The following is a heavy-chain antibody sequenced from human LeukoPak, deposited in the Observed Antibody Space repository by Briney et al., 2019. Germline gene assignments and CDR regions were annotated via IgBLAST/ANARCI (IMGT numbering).Heavy chain of an antibody. J-gene: IGHJ4*02. CDR3: ARSVVSWLTVVPLDY. D-gene: IGHD4-23*01. CDR1: GYTFTSYG. Sequence: GASVKVSCKASGYTFTSYGISWVRQAPGQGLEWMGWISAYNGNTNYAQKLQGRVTMTTDTSTSTAYMELRSLRSDGTAVYYCARSVVSWLTVVPLDYWGQGTLVTVSS. V-gene: IGHV1-18*01. CDR2: ISAYNGNT.